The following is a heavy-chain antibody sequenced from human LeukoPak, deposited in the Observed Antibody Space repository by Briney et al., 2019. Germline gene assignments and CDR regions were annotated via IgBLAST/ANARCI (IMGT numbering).Heavy chain of an antibody. V-gene: IGHV1-2*02. D-gene: IGHD3-22*01. CDR2: INPNSGGT. CDR1: GYTFTGYY. Sequence: ASVKVSCKASGYTFTGYYMHWVRQAPGQGLEWMGWINPNSGGTNYAQKFQGRVTMTTDTSTNTAYMELRSLRSDDTAIYYCAREQDYYDSSGYYDYWGQGTLVTVSS. CDR3: AREQDYYDSSGYYDY. J-gene: IGHJ4*02.